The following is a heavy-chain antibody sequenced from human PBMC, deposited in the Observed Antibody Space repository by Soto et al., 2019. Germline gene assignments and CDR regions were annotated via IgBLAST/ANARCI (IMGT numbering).Heavy chain of an antibody. D-gene: IGHD3-22*01. V-gene: IGHV3-30-3*01. J-gene: IGHJ4*02. CDR2: ISYDGSNK. CDR1: GFPFSSYP. CDR3: SRAQTYYYDSSGSYLDY. Sequence: GRSLRLSCAASGFPFSSYPMHLVRQAPGKGLECVSVISYDGSNKYYADSVKGRFTISRENSKNTLYLHMNSLRAEDTAVYYCSRAQTYYYDSSGSYLDYWGQGTLVNVSS.